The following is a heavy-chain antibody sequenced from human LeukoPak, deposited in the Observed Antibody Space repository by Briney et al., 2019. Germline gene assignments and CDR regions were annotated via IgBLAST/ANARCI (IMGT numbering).Heavy chain of an antibody. V-gene: IGHV3-21*01. Sequence: PGGSLRLSCAASGFTFSSYSMNWVRQAPGKGLEWVSSISSSSYIYYADSVKGRFTISRDNAKNSLYLQMNSLRAEDTAVYYCARAAPTMVRGVSAPIPDYWGQGTLVTVSS. CDR2: ISSSSYI. CDR1: GFTFSSYS. CDR3: ARAAPTMVRGVSAPIPDY. J-gene: IGHJ4*02. D-gene: IGHD3-10*01.